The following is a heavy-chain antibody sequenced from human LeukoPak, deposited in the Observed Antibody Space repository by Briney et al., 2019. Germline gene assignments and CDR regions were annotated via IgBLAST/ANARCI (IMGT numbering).Heavy chain of an antibody. CDR1: GYTFTAYY. CDR2: INPNSGGT. J-gene: IGHJ6*03. CDR3: ARVEYSSSWYGDYYYYMDV. D-gene: IGHD6-13*01. Sequence: ASVKVSCKASGYTFTAYYMHWVRQAPGQGLEWMGWINPNSGGTNYAQKFQGRVTMTRDTSISTAYMELGRLRSDDTAVYYCARVEYSSSWYGDYYYYMDVWGKGTTVTVSS. V-gene: IGHV1-2*02.